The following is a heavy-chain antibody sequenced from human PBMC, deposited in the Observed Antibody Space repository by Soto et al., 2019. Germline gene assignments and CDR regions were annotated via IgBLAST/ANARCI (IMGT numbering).Heavy chain of an antibody. CDR2: IVGSGGRT. CDR3: AKGPVGMYSSGWSQSFDF. Sequence: EVQLLESGGGLVQPGGSLTLSCAASGFTFSAFALSWVRQAPGEGLEWVSGIVGSGGRTYYADSVKGRFTISRDNSKNTVYLQMSSLRAEGTAMYYCAKGPVGMYSSGWSQSFDFWGQGTQVTVSS. V-gene: IGHV3-23*01. D-gene: IGHD6-19*01. J-gene: IGHJ4*02. CDR1: GFTFSAFA.